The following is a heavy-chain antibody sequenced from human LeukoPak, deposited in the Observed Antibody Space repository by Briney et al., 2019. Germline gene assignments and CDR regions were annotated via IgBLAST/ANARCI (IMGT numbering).Heavy chain of an antibody. Sequence: ASVKVSCKASGYTFTSYDINWVRQATGQGLEWMGWMNPNSGNTGYAQKFQGRVTMTRNTSISTAYMELSSLRSEDTAVYYRARLQQLDPYNWFDPWGQGTLVTVSS. D-gene: IGHD6-13*01. V-gene: IGHV1-8*01. CDR1: GYTFTSYD. J-gene: IGHJ5*02. CDR2: MNPNSGNT. CDR3: ARLQQLDPYNWFDP.